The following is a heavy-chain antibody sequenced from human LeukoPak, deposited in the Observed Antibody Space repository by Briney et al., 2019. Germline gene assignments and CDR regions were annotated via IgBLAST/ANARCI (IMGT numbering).Heavy chain of an antibody. J-gene: IGHJ3*02. CDR3: ARALDILTGHDAFDI. CDR2: IYYSGST. Sequence: HPSETLSLTCTVSGGSISSSSYYWGWIRQPPGKGLEWIGSIYYSGSTYYNPSLKSRVTISVDTSKNQFSLKLSSVTAADTAVYYCARALDILTGHDAFDIWGQGTMVTVSS. V-gene: IGHV4-39*07. CDR1: GGSISSSSYY. D-gene: IGHD3-9*01.